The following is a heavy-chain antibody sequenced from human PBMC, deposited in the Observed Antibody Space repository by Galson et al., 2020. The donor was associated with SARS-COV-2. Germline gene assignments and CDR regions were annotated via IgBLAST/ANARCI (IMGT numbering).Heavy chain of an antibody. CDR1: GFTFSNAW. V-gene: IGHV3-15*01. J-gene: IGHJ4*02. D-gene: IGHD3-16*02. CDR2: IKSKTDGGTT. Sequence: GESLKISCAASGFTFSNAWMSWVRQAPGKGLEWVGRIKSKTDGGTTDYAAPVKGRFTISRDDSKNTLYLQMNSLKTEDTAVYYCTTDRSYDYVWGSYRYPDYWGQGTLVTVS. CDR3: TTDRSYDYVWGSYRYPDY.